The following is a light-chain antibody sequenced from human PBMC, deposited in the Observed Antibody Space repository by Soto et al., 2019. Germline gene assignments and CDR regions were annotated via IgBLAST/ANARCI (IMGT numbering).Light chain of an antibody. CDR1: SGSIANNY. CDR2: EDN. V-gene: IGLV6-57*03. J-gene: IGLJ2*01. Sequence: NFMLTQPHSVSESPGKTVTISCTRSSGSIANNYVQWYQQRPGSAPTTLIYEDNQRPSGVPDRFSGSFDNSSNSASLTISGLKTEDEADYSCQSYDSTNQIFGGGTKLTVL. CDR3: QSYDSTNQI.